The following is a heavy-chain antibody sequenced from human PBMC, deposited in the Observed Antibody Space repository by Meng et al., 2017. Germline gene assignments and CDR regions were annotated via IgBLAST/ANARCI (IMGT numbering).Heavy chain of an antibody. CDR2: ISAYNGNT. V-gene: IGHV1-18*01. CDR3: ARATKTWERWLQLPLDAFDI. J-gene: IGHJ3*02. CDR1: GYTFTSYG. D-gene: IGHD5-24*01. Sequence: ASVKVSCKASGYTFTSYGISRVRQAPGQGLEWMGWISAYNGNTNYAQKLQGRVTMTTNTSTSTAYMALRSLRSDDTAVYYCARATKTWERWLQLPLDAFDIWGQGTMVTVSS.